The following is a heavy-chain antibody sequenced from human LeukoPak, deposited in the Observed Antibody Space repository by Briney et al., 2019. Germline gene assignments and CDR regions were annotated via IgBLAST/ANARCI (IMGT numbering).Heavy chain of an antibody. D-gene: IGHD7-27*01. CDR2: ISHSGTN. J-gene: IGHJ5*02. CDR3: ASLGTLRS. V-gene: IGHV4-39*01. CDR1: GGSVSSSNYY. Sequence: PSETLSLTCTVSGGSVSSSNYYWGWIRQPPGKGLEWIGSISHSGTNYNNPSLKSRVSISIDTSKNQFSVKLTSVTAADTAMYYCASLGTLRSWGQGTLVTVSS.